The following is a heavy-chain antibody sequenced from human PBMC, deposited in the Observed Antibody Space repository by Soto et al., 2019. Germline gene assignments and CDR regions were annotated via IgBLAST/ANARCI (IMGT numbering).Heavy chain of an antibody. J-gene: IGHJ3*01. D-gene: IGHD1-1*01. Sequence: QVQLVESGGGVVQPGRSLRLSCAASAFTFSSYGMHWVRQAPGKGLEWVAVIWYDGSDKYYADSVKGRFTISRDNSKNTVYLQMNSLRAEDTAVYYCVKLNWDDVNCGWGQGTMVTVSS. CDR1: AFTFSSYG. CDR3: VKLNWDDVNCG. CDR2: IWYDGSDK. V-gene: IGHV3-33*06.